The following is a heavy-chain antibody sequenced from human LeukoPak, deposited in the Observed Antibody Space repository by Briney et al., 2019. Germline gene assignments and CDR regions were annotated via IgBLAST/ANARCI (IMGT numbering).Heavy chain of an antibody. CDR2: IHGGT. CDR3: AKGYSSGWYAFDS. CDR1: GFPFSIYA. V-gene: IGHV3-23*01. J-gene: IGHJ4*02. Sequence: GGSLRLSCAASGFPFSIYAMGWVRQAPGKGLEWVSTIHGGTYYADSVRGRFTIARDNSKNTLYLQMTSLRADDTALYYCAKGYSSGWYAFDSWGQGTLVTVSS. D-gene: IGHD6-19*01.